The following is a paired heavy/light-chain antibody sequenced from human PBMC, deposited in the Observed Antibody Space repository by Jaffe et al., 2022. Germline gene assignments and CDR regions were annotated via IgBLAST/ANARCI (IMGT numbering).Light chain of an antibody. CDR3: QKYDSALFT. V-gene: IGKV1-27*01. Sequence: DIQMTQSPSSLSASEGDRVTITCRASQGISTYLAWYQQKPGKVPKLLIYAASSLQSGVPSRFSGSGSGTDFTLTISSLQPEDVATYYCQKYDSALFTFGPGTKVDIK. CDR2: AAS. CDR1: QGISTY. J-gene: IGKJ3*01.
Heavy chain of an antibody. Sequence: EVQLLESGGGLVQPGGSLRLSCVASGFTFSKYAMTWVRQAPGKGLECVSTISGSGGSTYHADSVEGRFTISRDNSKNTLYLQMNSLRAEDTAVYYCAKGQITIFGRDYYYMDVWGKGTTVTVSS. J-gene: IGHJ6*03. D-gene: IGHD3-3*01. CDR3: AKGQITIFGRDYYYMDV. CDR2: ISGSGGST. CDR1: GFTFSKYA. V-gene: IGHV3-23*01.